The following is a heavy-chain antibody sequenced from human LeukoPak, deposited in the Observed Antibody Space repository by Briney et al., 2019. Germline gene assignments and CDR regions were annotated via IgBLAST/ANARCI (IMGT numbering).Heavy chain of an antibody. CDR2: ISSSGSYT. CDR3: ARAVGYCSSTSCYAFDI. J-gene: IGHJ3*02. D-gene: IGHD2-2*01. V-gene: IGHV3-11*06. CDR1: GFTFSDYY. Sequence: PGGSLSLSSAASGFTFSDYYMSWIRQAPGKGPEWGSYISSSGSYTHYADSVKGRFTISRDNAKNSLYLQMNSLRAEDTAVYYCARAVGYCSSTSCYAFDIWGQGTMVTVSS.